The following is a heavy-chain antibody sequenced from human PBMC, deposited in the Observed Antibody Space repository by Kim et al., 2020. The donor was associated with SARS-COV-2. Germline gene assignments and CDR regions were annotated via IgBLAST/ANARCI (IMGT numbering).Heavy chain of an antibody. V-gene: IGHV3-23*01. D-gene: IGHD2-15*01. CDR2: T. Sequence: TYYADSVKGRFTISRDNSKNTLYLQMNSLSADDTALYYCAKAVGRWLLHDYWGQGTLVTVSS. CDR3: AKAVGRWLLHDY. J-gene: IGHJ4*02.